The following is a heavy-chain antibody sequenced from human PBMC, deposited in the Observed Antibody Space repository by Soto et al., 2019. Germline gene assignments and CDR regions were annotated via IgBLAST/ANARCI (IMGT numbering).Heavy chain of an antibody. D-gene: IGHD4-17*01. CDR1: GFTFSSYG. CDR3: AKYPFPLYGDYYLTPDPGNRYFDY. Sequence: GGSLRLSCAASGFTFSSYGLHWVRQAPGKGLEWVAVISYDGSNKYYAESVKGRFTISRDNSKNTLYLQMNSLRAEDTAVYYCAKYPFPLYGDYYLTPDPGNRYFDYWGQGTLVTVSS. V-gene: IGHV3-30*18. CDR2: ISYDGSNK. J-gene: IGHJ4*02.